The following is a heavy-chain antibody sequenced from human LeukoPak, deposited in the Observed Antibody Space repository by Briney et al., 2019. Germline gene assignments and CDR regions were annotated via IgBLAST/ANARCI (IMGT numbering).Heavy chain of an antibody. CDR1: GFTFSSYE. CDR2: ISSSGSTI. J-gene: IGHJ4*02. CDR3: ARLLWFGELGRGGIDY. Sequence: PGGSLRLSCAASGFTFSSYEMNWVRQAPGKGLEWVSYISSSGSTIYYADSVKDRFTISRDNAKNSLYLQMNSLRAEDTAVYYCARLLWFGELGRGGIDYWGQGTLVTVSS. D-gene: IGHD3-10*01. V-gene: IGHV3-48*03.